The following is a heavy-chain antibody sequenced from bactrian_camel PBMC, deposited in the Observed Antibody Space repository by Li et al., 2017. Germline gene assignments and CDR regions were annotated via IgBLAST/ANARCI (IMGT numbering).Heavy chain of an antibody. CDR3: STSRSGYP. V-gene: IGHV3S68*01. Sequence: QVQLVESGGGLVQAGGSLSLSCAATVNSNNLNCMGWFCQAPGKEREGVASITRIHGGTAYADSVKGRFIISRDNAKATLYLQMNRLEPEDSAVYYCSTSRSGYPRGQGTQVTVS. J-gene: IGHJ4*01. D-gene: IGHD5*01. CDR1: VNSNNLNC. CDR2: ITRIHGGT.